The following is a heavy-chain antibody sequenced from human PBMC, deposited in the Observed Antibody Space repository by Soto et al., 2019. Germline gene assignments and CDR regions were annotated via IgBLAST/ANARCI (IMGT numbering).Heavy chain of an antibody. CDR1: GYSFTSYW. V-gene: IGHV5-51*01. Sequence: GESLKTSCKGSGYSFTSYWIGWARQMPGKGLEWMGIIYPGDSDTRYSPSFQGQVTISADKSISTAYLQWSSLKASDTAMYYCASSTIFGVVKGGVNYYYYGMDVWGQGTTVTVSS. CDR3: ASSTIFGVVKGGVNYYYYGMDV. CDR2: IYPGDSDT. D-gene: IGHD3-3*01. J-gene: IGHJ6*02.